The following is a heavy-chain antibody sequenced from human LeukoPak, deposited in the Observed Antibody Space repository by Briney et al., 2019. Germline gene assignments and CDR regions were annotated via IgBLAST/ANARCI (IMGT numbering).Heavy chain of an antibody. CDR2: IDTSGNT. CDR1: GGSTSIYR. D-gene: IGHD3-10*01. Sequence: PSETLSLTCTLSGGSTSIYRWSWIRQPAGKGLEWMGRIDTSGNTNYNPSLNGRVTMSVDTSKTQFYLNLRSVTAADTAIYYCARGIVRGVSAPDIWGQGTMVTVSS. CDR3: ARGIVRGVSAPDI. J-gene: IGHJ3*02. V-gene: IGHV4-4*07.